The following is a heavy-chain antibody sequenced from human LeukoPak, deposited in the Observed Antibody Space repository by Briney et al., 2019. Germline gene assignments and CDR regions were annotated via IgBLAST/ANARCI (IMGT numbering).Heavy chain of an antibody. CDR1: GFPFTRYD. J-gene: IGHJ5*02. CDR3: VRDGEGVAISVNYWFDP. Sequence: ASVKVSCKASGFPFTRYDINWVRQTSEQGLDWMGWMNPNTGNTGYAQKFQGRVTMTRDTSTSTAYMELRDLRSEDTAVYYCVRDGEGVAISVNYWFDPWGQGTLVTVSS. CDR2: MNPNTGNT. V-gene: IGHV1-8*01. D-gene: IGHD3-10*01.